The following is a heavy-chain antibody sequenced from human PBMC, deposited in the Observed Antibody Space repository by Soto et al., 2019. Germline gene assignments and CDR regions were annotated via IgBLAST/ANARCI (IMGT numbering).Heavy chain of an antibody. V-gene: IGHV3-30*18. D-gene: IGHD3-3*01. Sequence: HPGGSLRLSCAASGFTFSSYGMHWVRRAPGKGLEWVAAISYDGSNKYYADSVKGRFTISRDNSKNTLYLQMNSLRAEDTAVYYCAKDFEVPRPGAFDIWGQGTMVTVSS. J-gene: IGHJ3*02. CDR3: AKDFEVPRPGAFDI. CDR1: GFTFSSYG. CDR2: ISYDGSNK.